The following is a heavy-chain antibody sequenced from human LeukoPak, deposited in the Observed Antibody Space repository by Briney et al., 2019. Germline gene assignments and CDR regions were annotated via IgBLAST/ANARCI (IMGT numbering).Heavy chain of an antibody. J-gene: IGHJ4*02. CDR2: ISAYSGNT. CDR3: ARDYSSGWYLGFDY. Sequence: ASVKVSCKASGYTFTSYGISWVRQAPGQGLEWMGVISAYSGNTNYAQKLQGRFTMTTDTSTSTAYMELRSLRADDPAVYYCARDYSSGWYLGFDYWGQGTLVTVSS. V-gene: IGHV1-18*01. D-gene: IGHD6-19*01. CDR1: GYTFTSYG.